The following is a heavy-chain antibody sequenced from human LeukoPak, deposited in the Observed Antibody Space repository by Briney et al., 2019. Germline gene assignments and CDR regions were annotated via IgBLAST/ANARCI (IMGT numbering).Heavy chain of an antibody. CDR2: INSEGSST. Sequence: PGGSLRLSCAASGFTFSSYWTQWVRQAPGKGLVWVSRINSEGSSTTYADSVKGRFTISRDNAKNTLILQMNSLRAEDTAVYYCARDYYSRFDYWGQGTLVTVSS. CDR1: GFTFSSYW. J-gene: IGHJ4*02. V-gene: IGHV3-74*01. CDR3: ARDYYSRFDY. D-gene: IGHD3-22*01.